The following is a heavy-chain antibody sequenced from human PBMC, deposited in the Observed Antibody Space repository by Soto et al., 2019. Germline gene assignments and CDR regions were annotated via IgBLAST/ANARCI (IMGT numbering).Heavy chain of an antibody. CDR3: ARRSKNYAGNWDAFDI. CDR2: IYYSGNT. D-gene: IGHD1-20*01. V-gene: IGHV4-39*01. CDR1: GGSISSSNYY. Sequence: QLQLQESGPGLVKPSETLSLTCTVSGGSISSSNYYWGWIRQPPGKGLEWIGYIYYSGNTYYNPSLKSRVTISVDTSKNQFSVKLSSVTAADTAVYYCARRSKNYAGNWDAFDIWGQGTMVTVSS. J-gene: IGHJ3*02.